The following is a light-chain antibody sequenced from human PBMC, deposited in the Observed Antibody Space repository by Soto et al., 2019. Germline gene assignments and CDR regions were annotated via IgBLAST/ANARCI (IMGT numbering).Light chain of an antibody. J-gene: IGLJ1*01. Sequence: QYVLTQPASVSGSPGQSITISCTGTSSDVGGYNYVSWYQQHPGKAPKLMIYDVSNRPSGVSTRFSGSKSGNTASLTISGGQADDEDDYYCSSYTSSSTGVFGTGTKLTVL. CDR1: SSDVGGYNY. V-gene: IGLV2-14*01. CDR3: SSYTSSSTGV. CDR2: DVS.